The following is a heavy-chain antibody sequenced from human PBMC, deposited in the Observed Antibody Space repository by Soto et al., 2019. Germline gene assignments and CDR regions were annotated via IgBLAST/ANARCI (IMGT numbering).Heavy chain of an antibody. V-gene: IGHV3-21*01. J-gene: IGHJ4*02. D-gene: IGHD3-22*01. CDR1: GFTFSSYS. Sequence: VGSLRLSCAASGFTFSSYSMNWVRQAPGKGLEWVSSISSSSSYIYYADSVKGRFTISRDNAKNSLYLQMNSLRAEDTAVYYCARVRDYYDSSGPTCDYWGQGTLVTVSS. CDR3: ARVRDYYDSSGPTCDY. CDR2: ISSSSSYI.